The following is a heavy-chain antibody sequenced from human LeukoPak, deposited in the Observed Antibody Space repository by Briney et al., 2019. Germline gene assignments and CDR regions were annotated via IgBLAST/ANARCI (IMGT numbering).Heavy chain of an antibody. CDR3: AKGFGLRLGELSLPDY. CDR1: GFTFSGSA. Sequence: GGSLKLSCAASGFTFSGSAMHWVRQAPGKGLEWVSGISWNSGSIGYADSVKGRFTISRDNAKNSLYLQMNSLRAEDTALYYCAKGFGLRLGELSLPDYWGQGTLVTVSS. V-gene: IGHV3-9*01. D-gene: IGHD3-16*02. J-gene: IGHJ4*02. CDR2: ISWNSGSI.